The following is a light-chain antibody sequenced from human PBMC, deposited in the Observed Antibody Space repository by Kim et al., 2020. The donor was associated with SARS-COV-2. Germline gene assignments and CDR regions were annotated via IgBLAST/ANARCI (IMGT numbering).Light chain of an antibody. J-gene: IGKJ4*01. CDR2: GAS. V-gene: IGKV3-20*01. Sequence: PGERATLSCRASQSVSSSYLAWYQQKPGQAPRLLIYGASSRATGIPDRFSGSGSGTDFTLTISRLEPEDFAVYYCQQYDISPLTFGGGTKVDIK. CDR3: QQYDISPLT. CDR1: QSVSSSY.